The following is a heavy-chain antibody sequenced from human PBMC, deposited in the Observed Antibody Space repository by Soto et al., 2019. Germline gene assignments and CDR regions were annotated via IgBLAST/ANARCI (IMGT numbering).Heavy chain of an antibody. J-gene: IGHJ3*02. CDR2: ISTYNGNT. D-gene: IGHD3-3*01. CDR3: ARGRYDFWSGYYRVAAFDI. V-gene: IGHV1-18*04. CDR1: GYTFTSYG. Sequence: ASVKVSCKASGYTFTSYGISWVRQAPGQGLEWLGWISTYNGNTNYAQKLQGRVTMTTVTSTSTAYMELRSLRSDDTAVYYCARGRYDFWSGYYRVAAFDIWGQGTMVTVSS.